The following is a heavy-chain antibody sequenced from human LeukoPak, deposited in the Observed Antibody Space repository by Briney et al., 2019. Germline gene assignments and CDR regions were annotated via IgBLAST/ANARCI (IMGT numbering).Heavy chain of an antibody. CDR2: ISGSGGST. CDR1: GFTFSSYA. V-gene: IGHV3-23*01. CDR3: AKGGDYDYVWGSYRLLDY. Sequence: GGSLRLSCAASGFTFSSYAMSWVRQAPGKGLEWVSAISGSGGSTYYADSVEGRFTISRDNSKNTLYLQMNSLRAEDTAVHYCAKGGDYDYVWGSYRLLDYWGQGTLVTVSS. J-gene: IGHJ4*02. D-gene: IGHD3-16*02.